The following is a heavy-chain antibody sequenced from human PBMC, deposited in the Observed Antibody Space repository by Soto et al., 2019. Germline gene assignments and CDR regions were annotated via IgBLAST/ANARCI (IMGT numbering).Heavy chain of an antibody. CDR2: ISGSGGST. CDR3: AKVRPGTTYYYYYGMDV. D-gene: IGHD3-10*01. J-gene: IGHJ6*02. CDR1: GFTFSSYA. Sequence: PGGSLRLSCAASGFTFSSYAMSWVRQAPGKGLEWVSAISGSGGSTYYADSVKGRFTISRDNSKNTLYLQMNSLRAEDTAVYYCAKVRPGTTYYYYYGMDVWGQGTTVTVS. V-gene: IGHV3-23*01.